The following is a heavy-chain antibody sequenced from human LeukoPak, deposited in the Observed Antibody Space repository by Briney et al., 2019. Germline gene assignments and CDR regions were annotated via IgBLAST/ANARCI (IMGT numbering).Heavy chain of an antibody. CDR2: ISAYNGNT. CDR3: ARDIPLEYDFWSGYPYQLFDY. V-gene: IGHV1-18*01. J-gene: IGHJ4*02. Sequence: ASVKVSCTASGYVFTSDGISRVGQDPAQGLEWMGWISAYNGNTNYTQKLQSRVTMTTDTSTSTAYMVLRSLRSDDTAVYYCARDIPLEYDFWSGYPYQLFDYWGQGTLVSVSS. D-gene: IGHD3-3*01. CDR1: GYVFTSDG.